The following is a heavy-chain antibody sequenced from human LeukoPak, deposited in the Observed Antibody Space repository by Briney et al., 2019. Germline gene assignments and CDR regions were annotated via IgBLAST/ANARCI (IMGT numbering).Heavy chain of an antibody. J-gene: IGHJ5*02. CDR3: ARDDYDFWSGHYWFDP. D-gene: IGHD3-3*01. CDR1: GFIFSDFY. CDR2: ISGSGDTI. V-gene: IGHV3-11*04. Sequence: PGGSLRLSCAASGFIFSDFYMSWIRKAPGNGLEWISYISGSGDTIYYAGSVKGRFTISRDNAKNSLFLQMNSLRTEDTAVYYCARDDYDFWSGHYWFDPWGQGTLVTVSS.